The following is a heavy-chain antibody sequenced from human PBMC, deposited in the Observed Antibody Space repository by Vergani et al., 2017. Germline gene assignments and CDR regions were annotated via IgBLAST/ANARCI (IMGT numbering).Heavy chain of an antibody. CDR3: ATRKVSVVAATVGLDAFDI. CDR1: GGTFSSYA. Sequence: QVQLVQSGAEVKKPGSSVKVSCKASGGTFSSYAISWVRQAPGQGLEWMGGIIPIFGTANYAQKFQGRVTMTEDTSTDTAYMELSSLRSEDTAVYYCATRKVSVVAATVGLDAFDIWGQGTMVTVSS. V-gene: IGHV1-69*06. D-gene: IGHD2-15*01. CDR2: IIPIFGTA. J-gene: IGHJ3*02.